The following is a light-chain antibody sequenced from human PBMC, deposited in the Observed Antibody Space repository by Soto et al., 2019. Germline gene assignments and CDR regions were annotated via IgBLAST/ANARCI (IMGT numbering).Light chain of an antibody. Sequence: EIVMTQSPATLSVSVGERATLSCRASQSVGTKLAWYQQTPGQAPRLLIYGASTRATGVAARFSGSGSGTEITLTSSSLQSEDFGIYYCHQFNNWQTFGQGTKVEI. CDR3: HQFNNWQT. CDR1: QSVGTK. CDR2: GAS. J-gene: IGKJ1*01. V-gene: IGKV3-15*01.